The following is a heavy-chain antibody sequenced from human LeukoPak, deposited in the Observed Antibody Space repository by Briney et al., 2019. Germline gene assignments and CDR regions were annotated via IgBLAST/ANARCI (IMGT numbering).Heavy chain of an antibody. D-gene: IGHD5-18*01. J-gene: IGHJ4*02. V-gene: IGHV1-18*01. Sequence: ASVKVSCKASGYTFTSYGISWVRQAPGQGLEWMGWISAYNGNTNYAQKLQGRVTMTTDTSTSTAYMEPRSLRSDDTAVYYCARGEGRGYSYGDSNFDYWGQGTLVTVSS. CDR3: ARGEGRGYSYGDSNFDY. CDR1: GYTFTSYG. CDR2: ISAYNGNT.